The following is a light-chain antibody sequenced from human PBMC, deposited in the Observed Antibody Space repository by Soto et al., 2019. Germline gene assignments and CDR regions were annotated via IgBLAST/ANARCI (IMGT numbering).Light chain of an antibody. CDR3: QQYNKWPLT. J-gene: IGKJ4*01. CDR1: QSVSSN. CDR2: GAS. Sequence: EILMTQSPATLSVSPGERATLSCRAGQSVSSNLAWYQQKPGQAPRLLIYGASTRATGIPARFSGSGSGTEFTLTISTLQSEDFAVYYCQQYNKWPLTFGGGTKVDIK. V-gene: IGKV3-15*01.